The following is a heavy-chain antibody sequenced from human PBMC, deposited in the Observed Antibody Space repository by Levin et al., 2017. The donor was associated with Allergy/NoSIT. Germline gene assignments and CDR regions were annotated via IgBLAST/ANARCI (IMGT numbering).Heavy chain of an antibody. CDR3: ASGHRGTFDI. J-gene: IGHJ3*02. CDR1: GFTFSNYD. Sequence: GGSLRLSCAASGFTFSNYDMHWVRQATGKGLEWVSALDTAGDTYYPGSVKGRFTISREDAKSSLYLQMHSLRAEDTAVYYCASGHRGTFDIWGQGTMVTVSS. CDR2: LDTAGDT. V-gene: IGHV3-13*04.